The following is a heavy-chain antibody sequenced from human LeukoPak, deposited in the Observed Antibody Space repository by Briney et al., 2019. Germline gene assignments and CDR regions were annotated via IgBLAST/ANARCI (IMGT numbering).Heavy chain of an antibody. CDR2: IYTSGST. CDR3: ARDARPTYCSSTSCYGRHAFDI. Sequence: TLSLTCTVFGGSISSYYWSWIRQPARKGLEWIGRIYTSGSTNYNPSLKSRVTMSVDTSKNQFSLKLSSVTAADTAVYYCARDARPTYCSSTSCYGRHAFDIWGQGTMVTVSS. J-gene: IGHJ3*02. V-gene: IGHV4-4*07. CDR1: GGSISSYY. D-gene: IGHD2-2*01.